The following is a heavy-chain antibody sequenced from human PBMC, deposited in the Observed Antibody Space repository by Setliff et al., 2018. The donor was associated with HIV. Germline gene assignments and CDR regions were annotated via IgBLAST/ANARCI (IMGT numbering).Heavy chain of an antibody. CDR1: GDSVSSGGFY. Sequence: SETLSLICSVSGDSVSSGGFYWSWIRQRPDKGLEWIGHLFYSGTTYYSPSLKSRVIISRDTSENQFSLQLSSVTAADTAVYYCARITIFVPGDPYFYGMDVWGQGTTVTVSS. J-gene: IGHJ6*02. CDR3: ARITIFVPGDPYFYGMDV. CDR2: LFYSGTT. D-gene: IGHD3-3*02. V-gene: IGHV4-31*03.